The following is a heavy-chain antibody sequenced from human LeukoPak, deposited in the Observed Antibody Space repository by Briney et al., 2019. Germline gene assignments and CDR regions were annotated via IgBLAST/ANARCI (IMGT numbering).Heavy chain of an antibody. CDR1: GFTASSNY. CDR2: IYVGGNT. D-gene: IGHD3-22*01. J-gene: IGHJ4*01. CDR3: ARDWDYYYDSSGNYWGTKECFDY. V-gene: IGHV3-53*01. Sequence: PGGSLRLSCAASGFTASSNYMSWVRQAPGKGLEWVSVIYVGGNTYYADSVKGRFTISRDNGKNSVYLQMKSLRAEDTAVYYCARDWDYYYDSSGNYWGTKECFDYWGHGTLVTVSS.